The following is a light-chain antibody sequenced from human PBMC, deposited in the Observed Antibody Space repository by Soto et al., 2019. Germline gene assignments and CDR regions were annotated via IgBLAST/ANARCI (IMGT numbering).Light chain of an antibody. CDR2: AAS. V-gene: IGKV1-39*01. CDR1: QSISSY. J-gene: IGKJ1*01. CDR3: QQSYSTPVR. Sequence: DIQMTQSPSSLSASVGDRVTITCRASQSISSYLNWYQQKPGRAPKLLIYAASSLQSGVPSRFSGSGSGTDFTLTISSLQPEDFANDYCQQSYSTPVRFGQGTKVEIK.